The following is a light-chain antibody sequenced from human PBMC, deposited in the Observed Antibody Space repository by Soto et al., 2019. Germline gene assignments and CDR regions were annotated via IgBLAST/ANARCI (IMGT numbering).Light chain of an antibody. CDR3: QKRSTGT. CDR1: QTINNF. Sequence: EIVLTQSPATLSLSPGERATLSCRASQTINNFLAWYQQKPCQAPRLLIYDASTRAPGIPGRFSGSGSGTDFTLTITSLEPDDFAVYHCQKRSTGTFGGGTKVDIK. J-gene: IGKJ4*01. CDR2: DAS. V-gene: IGKV3-11*01.